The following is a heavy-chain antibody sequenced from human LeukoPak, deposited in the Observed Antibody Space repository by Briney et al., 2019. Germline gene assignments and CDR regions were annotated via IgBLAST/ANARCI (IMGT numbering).Heavy chain of an antibody. CDR2: ISGSGDGT. CDR3: AKERSDSNDYYNFDY. Sequence: GGSLRLSCAASGFTFTNYAMTWVRQGPGKRLEWVSGISGSGDGTDYADSVRGRFTISRDNSKNMVYLQMNSLRAEDTAMYYCAKERSDSNDYYNFDYWGQGTLVTVSS. D-gene: IGHD3-22*01. CDR1: GFTFTNYA. J-gene: IGHJ4*02. V-gene: IGHV3-23*01.